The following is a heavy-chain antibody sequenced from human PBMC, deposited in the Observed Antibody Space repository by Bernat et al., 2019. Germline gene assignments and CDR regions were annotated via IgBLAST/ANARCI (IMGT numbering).Heavy chain of an antibody. CDR2: INSDGTTV. J-gene: IGHJ4*02. V-gene: IGHV3-74*01. CDR3: ARDGAARTDY. D-gene: IGHD6-6*01. Sequence: EVQLVESGGGLVQPGGSLRLSCAVSGLTFGSHWMHWVRQAPGEGLVWVSRINSDGTTVNYAESVEGRFTISRDNAKNTLFLQMYSLRAEDTAVYYCARDGAARTDYWGQGTLVTVSS. CDR1: GLTFGSHW.